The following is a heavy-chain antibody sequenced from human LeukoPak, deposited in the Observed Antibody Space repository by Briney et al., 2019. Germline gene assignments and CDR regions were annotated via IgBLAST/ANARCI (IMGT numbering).Heavy chain of an antibody. CDR2: IYSGGST. V-gene: IGHV3-53*01. J-gene: IGHJ4*02. CDR1: GFTFSDYA. Sequence: PGGSLRLSCVVSGFTFSDYAMSWVRQAPGKGLEWVSVIYSGGSTYYADSVKGRFTISRDNSKNTLYLQMNSLRAEDTAVYYCGREAGDYRENYFDYWGQGTLVTVSS. D-gene: IGHD4-17*01. CDR3: GREAGDYRENYFDY.